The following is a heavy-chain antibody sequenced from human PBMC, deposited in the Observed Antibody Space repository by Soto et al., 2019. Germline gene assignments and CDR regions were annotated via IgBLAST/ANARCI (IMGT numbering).Heavy chain of an antibody. D-gene: IGHD2-15*01. CDR2: INAGNGDT. Sequence: ASVKVSCKASGYTFTNYAIHWVRQAPGQRLEWMGWINAGNGDTKYSQKFQGRVTITRDTSATTAYLQWSSLRASDTAMYYCVRSSGFCSGGRCYTSFDYWGQGTLVTVSS. V-gene: IGHV1-3*01. J-gene: IGHJ4*02. CDR3: VRSSGFCSGGRCYTSFDY. CDR1: GYTFTNYA.